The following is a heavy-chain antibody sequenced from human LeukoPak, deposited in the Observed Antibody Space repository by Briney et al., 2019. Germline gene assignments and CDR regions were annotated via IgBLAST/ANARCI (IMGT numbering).Heavy chain of an antibody. J-gene: IGHJ4*02. CDR3: AKGSPTAMIVVRKAFDY. V-gene: IGHV3-23*01. D-gene: IGHD3-22*01. Sequence: GGSLRLSCAASGFTFSSFAMSWVRQPPGKGLEWVSAISSSGDNTYYADSVRGRFTISRDNSKNTLYLQMNSLRADDTAVYYCAKGSPTAMIVVRKAFDYWGQGTLVTVSS. CDR1: GFTFSSFA. CDR2: ISSSGDNT.